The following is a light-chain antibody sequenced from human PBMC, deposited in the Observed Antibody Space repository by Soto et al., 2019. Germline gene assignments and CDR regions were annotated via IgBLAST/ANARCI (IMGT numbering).Light chain of an antibody. J-gene: IGKJ5*01. CDR3: QQYNSWPIT. V-gene: IGKV3-15*01. Sequence: EVLMTQSPDTLYVSPGERVTLSCRASQSVSDNLAWYQQKPGQGPRLLVYRASTRTLGIPARFSGSESGTEFTLTISSLQSEDFAFYYWQQYNSWPITFGQGTRLEIK. CDR2: RAS. CDR1: QSVSDN.